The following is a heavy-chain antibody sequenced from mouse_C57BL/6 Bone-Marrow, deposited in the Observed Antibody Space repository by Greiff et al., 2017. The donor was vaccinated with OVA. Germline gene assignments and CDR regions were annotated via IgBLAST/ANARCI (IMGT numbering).Heavy chain of an antibody. Sequence: QVQLQQSGAELARPGASVKLSCKASGYTFTSYGISWVKQGTGQGLEWIGEIYPRSGNTYYNEKFKGKATLTADKSSSTAYMELRSLTSEDSAVYFCARERDYYGSIAYWGQGTLVTVSA. CDR1: GYTFTSYG. D-gene: IGHD1-1*01. CDR2: IYPRSGNT. CDR3: ARERDYYGSIAY. V-gene: IGHV1-81*01. J-gene: IGHJ3*01.